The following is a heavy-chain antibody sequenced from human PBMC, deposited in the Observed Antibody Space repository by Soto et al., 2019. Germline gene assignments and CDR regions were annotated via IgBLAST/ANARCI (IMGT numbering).Heavy chain of an antibody. V-gene: IGHV1-46*03. Sequence: ASVKVSYKASGYSFTSYYMHWVPEAPGQQLEWMGIINPSGGSTSYAQKLQGRGTMTRDTSTSTVYMELSSLRSEDTAVYCCARDLDMITFGGVIVLDYWGQGTLVTVSS. D-gene: IGHD3-16*02. CDR3: ARDLDMITFGGVIVLDY. J-gene: IGHJ4*02. CDR1: GYSFTSYY. CDR2: INPSGGST.